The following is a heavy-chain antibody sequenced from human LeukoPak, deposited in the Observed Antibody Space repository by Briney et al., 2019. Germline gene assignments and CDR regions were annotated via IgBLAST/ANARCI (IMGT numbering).Heavy chain of an antibody. V-gene: IGHV4-39*01. CDR1: GGSISSSSYY. J-gene: IGHJ4*02. CDR2: INHSGST. CDR3: ARHTRYTWKAY. Sequence: PSETLSLTCTVSGGSISSSSYYWGWIRQPPGKGLEWIGEINHSGSTNYNPSLKSRVTIFVDTSKKEFSLKLTSVSAADTAMYYCARHTRYTWKAYWGQGNLVTVSS. D-gene: IGHD1-20*01.